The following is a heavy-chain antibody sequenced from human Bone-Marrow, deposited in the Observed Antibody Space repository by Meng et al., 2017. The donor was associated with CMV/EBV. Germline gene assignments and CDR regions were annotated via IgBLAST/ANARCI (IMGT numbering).Heavy chain of an antibody. CDR3: ARGCRGSYPLVNY. D-gene: IGHD1-26*01. CDR1: GYTFTGYY. J-gene: IGHJ4*02. Sequence: QVQPVQSGAAVKKPGDSVKVACKASGYTFTGYYMHWVRQAPGQGLEWMGWINPNSGGTNYAQKFKGRVTMTRDTSISTAYMELSRLRSDDTAVYYCARGCRGSYPLVNYWGQGTLVTVSS. V-gene: IGHV1-2*02. CDR2: INPNSGGT.